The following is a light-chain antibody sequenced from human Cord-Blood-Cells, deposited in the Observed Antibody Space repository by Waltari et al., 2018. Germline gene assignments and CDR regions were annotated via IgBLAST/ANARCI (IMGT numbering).Light chain of an antibody. CDR2: WAS. V-gene: IGKV4-1*01. Sequence: DIVMTQSPDSLAVSLGERATLHCKSSQSVLCSSNNKNYLAWYQQKPGQPPKLLIYWASTRESGVPDRFSGSGSGTDFTLTISSLQAEDVAVYYCQQYYSTPLTFGGGTKVEIK. CDR3: QQYYSTPLT. J-gene: IGKJ4*01. CDR1: QSVLCSSNNKNY.